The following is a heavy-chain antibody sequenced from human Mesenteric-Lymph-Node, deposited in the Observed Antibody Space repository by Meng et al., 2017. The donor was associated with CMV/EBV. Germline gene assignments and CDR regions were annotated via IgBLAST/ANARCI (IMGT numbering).Heavy chain of an antibody. V-gene: IGHV4-39*07. CDR1: GGSISSSSYY. CDR2: IYYSGST. CDR3: ARDHPSWLELHYFDY. J-gene: IGHJ4*02. D-gene: IGHD5-24*01. Sequence: SETLSLTCTVSGGSISSSSYYWGWIRQPPGKGLEWIGSIYYSGSTYYNPSLKSRVTISVDTSKNQFSLKLSSVTAADTAVYYCARDHPSWLELHYFDYRGQGTLVTVSS.